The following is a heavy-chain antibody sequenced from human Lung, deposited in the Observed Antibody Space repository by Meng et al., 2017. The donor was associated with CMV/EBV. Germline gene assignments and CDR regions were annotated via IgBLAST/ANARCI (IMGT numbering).Heavy chain of an antibody. J-gene: IGHJ4*02. Sequence: GGSLRLXCAASGFTFSSYAMSWVRQAPGKGLEWVSAISGSDGSTYYADSVKGRFTISRDNSKNTLYLQMNGLRVEDTAVYYCVRDFGTITTFECWGQGTLVTFSS. D-gene: IGHD4-11*01. CDR3: VRDFGTITTFEC. V-gene: IGHV3-23*01. CDR1: GFTFSSYA. CDR2: ISGSDGST.